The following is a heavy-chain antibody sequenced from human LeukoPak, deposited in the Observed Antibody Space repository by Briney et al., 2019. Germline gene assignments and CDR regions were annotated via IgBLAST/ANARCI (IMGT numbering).Heavy chain of an antibody. D-gene: IGHD6-19*01. CDR3: AKDRAMAGSVFFAFDM. Sequence: PGGSLRLSCAASGFTFSSYAMSWVRQAPGKGLEWVSAISGSGGSTYYADSVKGRFTISRDNSKNTLYLQMNSLRAEDTAVYYCAKDRAMAGSVFFAFDMWGQGTMVTVSS. V-gene: IGHV3-23*01. J-gene: IGHJ3*02. CDR1: GFTFSSYA. CDR2: ISGSGGST.